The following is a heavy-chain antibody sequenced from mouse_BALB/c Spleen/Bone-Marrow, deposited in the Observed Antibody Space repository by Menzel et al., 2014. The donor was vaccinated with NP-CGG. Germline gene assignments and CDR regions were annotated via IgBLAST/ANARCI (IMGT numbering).Heavy chain of an antibody. D-gene: IGHD2-4*01. CDR1: GFTFXDYY. CDR2: IRNKANGYTT. V-gene: IGHV7-3*02. CDR3: AREIINDYHWYFDV. Sequence: DVKLQESGGGLVQPGGSLRLSCATSGFTFXDYYMSWVRQPPGKALEWLGFIRNKANGYTTEYSASVKGRFTISRDNSQSILYLQMNTLRAEDSATYYCAREIINDYHWYFDVWGAGTTVTVSS. J-gene: IGHJ1*01.